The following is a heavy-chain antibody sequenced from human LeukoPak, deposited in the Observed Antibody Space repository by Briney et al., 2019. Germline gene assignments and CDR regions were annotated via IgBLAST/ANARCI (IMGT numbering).Heavy chain of an antibody. Sequence: PGGSLRLSCEASGFTFSSYEMNWVRQAPGKGLEWISYINTRGSTIYYADSVKGRFTISRDNAKNSLYLQMNSLRVEDTAVYYCARELRDCSGWSKVRFDYWGQGALVTVSS. CDR2: INTRGSTI. CDR3: ARELRDCSGWSKVRFDY. CDR1: GFTFSSYE. J-gene: IGHJ4*02. V-gene: IGHV3-48*03. D-gene: IGHD6-19*01.